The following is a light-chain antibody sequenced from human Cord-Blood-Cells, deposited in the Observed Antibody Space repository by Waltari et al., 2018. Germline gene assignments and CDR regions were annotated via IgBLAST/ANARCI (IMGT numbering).Light chain of an antibody. CDR1: QSVLYSSNNKNY. CDR3: QAQNT. Sequence: DIVMTQSPDSLAVCLSERSTVNGKSSQSVLYSSNNKNYLAWYQQKPGQPPKLLIYWASTRESGVPDRFSGSGSGTDFTLTISSLQAEDVAVYYCQAQNTFGQGTRLEIK. J-gene: IGKJ2*01. CDR2: WAS. V-gene: IGKV4-1*01.